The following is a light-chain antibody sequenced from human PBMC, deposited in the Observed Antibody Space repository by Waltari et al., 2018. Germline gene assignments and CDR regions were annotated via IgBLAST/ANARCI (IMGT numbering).Light chain of an antibody. CDR3: CSFTSSSTYV. CDR1: NSHIGLFQF. CDR2: QVN. V-gene: IGLV2-23*02. J-gene: IGLJ1*01. Sequence: QSALNQPASVSASPGQAITVPCSRPNSHIGLFQFFSWFQQYPGKPPRLIIYQVNKRPPGISDRFSATKSGNVASLTISGLQADDEADYYCCSFTSSSTYVFGSGTTVTVL.